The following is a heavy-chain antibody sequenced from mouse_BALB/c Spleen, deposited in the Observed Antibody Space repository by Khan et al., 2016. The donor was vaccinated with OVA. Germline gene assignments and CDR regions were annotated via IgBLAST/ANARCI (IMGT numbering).Heavy chain of an antibody. V-gene: IGHV9-1*02. J-gene: IGHJ1*01. CDR3: ARISSYWYSYV. D-gene: IGHD6-2*01. Sequence: QIQLVQSGPELKKPGETVKISCKASGYTFTNYGLNWVKQAPGQGLTWMGWINTYTGEPTYADDFKGRFVFSLVTSASTAYLQISNLKNEDMTTYFCARISSYWYSYVWGAGTTVTGSS. CDR1: GYTFTNYG. CDR2: INTYTGEP.